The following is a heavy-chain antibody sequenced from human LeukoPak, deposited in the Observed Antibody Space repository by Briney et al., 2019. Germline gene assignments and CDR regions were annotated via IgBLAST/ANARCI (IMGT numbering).Heavy chain of an antibody. J-gene: IGHJ4*02. CDR3: ARGGEYFDY. D-gene: IGHD3-10*01. CDR2: TYHSDYT. CDR1: GDSITSSHW. Sequence: SETLSLTCTVSGDSITSSHWWSWIRQSPGKGLEWIGNTYHSDYTNYNPSLKGRATISVDKSKNQLSLKVISVTAADTAMYYCARGGEYFDYWGQGTLVTVSS. V-gene: IGHV4-4*02.